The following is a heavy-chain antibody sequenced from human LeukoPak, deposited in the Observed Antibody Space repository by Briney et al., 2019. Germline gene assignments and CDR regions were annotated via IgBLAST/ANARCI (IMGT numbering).Heavy chain of an antibody. Sequence: SETLSLTCTVSGDSISNSNYFWGWIRQPPGQGLEWIGEIFYNGNTYYNPSLKSRVTISTDTSKNQFSLTLTSVTASDTAIYYCARRSPLVAVTTAHYYDYWGQGTLVTVSS. CDR1: GDSISNSNYF. CDR3: ARRSPLVAVTTAHYYDY. CDR2: IFYNGNT. J-gene: IGHJ4*02. V-gene: IGHV4-39*01. D-gene: IGHD2-21*02.